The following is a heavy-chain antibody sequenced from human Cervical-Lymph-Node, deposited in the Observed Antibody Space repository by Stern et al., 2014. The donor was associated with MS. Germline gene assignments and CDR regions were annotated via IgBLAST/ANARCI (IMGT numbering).Heavy chain of an antibody. D-gene: IGHD3-22*01. CDR2: ISPYNGNT. Sequence: VQLIESGAEVKKPGASVKVSCKPSGYTFTSYAITWVRQAPGQGLEWMGGISPYNGNTNYVQKLQGRVTMTTDTSTSTAYMELRSLRSDDTAVYYCARGHTSGYYNFDYWGQGTLVTVS. V-gene: IGHV1-18*01. CDR1: GYTFTSYA. CDR3: ARGHTSGYYNFDY. J-gene: IGHJ4*02.